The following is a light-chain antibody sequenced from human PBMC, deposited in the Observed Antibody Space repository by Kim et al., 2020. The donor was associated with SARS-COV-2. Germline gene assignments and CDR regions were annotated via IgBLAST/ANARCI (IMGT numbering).Light chain of an antibody. V-gene: IGLV3-1*01. Sequence: SGSPGQTASITCSGDKLGDKYACWYQQKPGQSPVLVIYQDSKRPSGIPERFSGSNSGNTATLTISGTQAMDEADCYCQAWDSSTGVFGGGTQLTVL. CDR3: QAWDSSTGV. CDR2: QDS. CDR1: KLGDKY. J-gene: IGLJ3*02.